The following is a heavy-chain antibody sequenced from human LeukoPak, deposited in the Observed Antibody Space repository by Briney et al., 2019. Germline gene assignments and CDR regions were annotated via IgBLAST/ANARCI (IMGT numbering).Heavy chain of an antibody. J-gene: IGHJ4*02. CDR3: ARDPFLGTSLDY. CDR2: ISSSSSYI. Sequence: PGGSLRLSCAASGFTFSSYSMNWVRQAPGKGLEWVSSISSSSSYIYYADSVKGRFTISRDNAKNSLYLQMNSLRAEDTAVYYCARDPFLGTSLDYWGQGTLVTVSS. V-gene: IGHV3-21*01. D-gene: IGHD1-1*01. CDR1: GFTFSSYS.